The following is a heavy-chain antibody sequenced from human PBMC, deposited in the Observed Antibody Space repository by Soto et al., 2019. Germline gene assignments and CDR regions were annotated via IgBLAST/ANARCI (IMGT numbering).Heavy chain of an antibody. CDR2: IYYSGST. Sequence: SETLSLTCTVSGGSISSYYLSWIRQPPGKGLEWIGYIYYSGSTNYNPSLKSRVTISVDTSKNQFSPKLSSVTAADTAVYYCARVWGGAFDIWGQGTMVTVSS. CDR3: ARVWGGAFDI. J-gene: IGHJ3*02. D-gene: IGHD3-10*01. V-gene: IGHV4-59*01. CDR1: GGSISSYY.